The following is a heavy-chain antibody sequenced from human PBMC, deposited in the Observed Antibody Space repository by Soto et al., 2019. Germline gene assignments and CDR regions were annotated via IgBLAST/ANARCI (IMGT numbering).Heavy chain of an antibody. J-gene: IGHJ6*03. CDR2: IRGSR. CDR1: GFPFSSYA. D-gene: IGHD3-3*01. CDR3: AKKGVVRVMIFLVAPEEYYYYHYMDV. V-gene: IGHV3-23*01. Sequence: GGSLRRSCAAPGFPFSSYAMSWVRQAPGKGLEWVSAIRGSRYYAASVKGRFTISRDNYKNTLYLQMISLRGEDTAVYYCAKKGVVRVMIFLVAPEEYYYYHYMDVWGKGTTVTVSS.